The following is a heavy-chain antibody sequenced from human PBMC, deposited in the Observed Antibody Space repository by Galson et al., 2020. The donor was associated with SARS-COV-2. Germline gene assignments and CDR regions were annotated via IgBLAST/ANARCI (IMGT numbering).Heavy chain of an antibody. J-gene: IGHJ3*02. CDR3: AKMYYYDSSGYYYEDDDAFDI. CDR2: ISYDGSNK. Sequence: TGGFLRLSCAASGFTFSSYGMHWVRQAPGKGREWVAVISYDGSNKYYADSVKGRFTISRDNSKNTLYLQMNSLRAEDTAVYYCAKMYYYDSSGYYYEDDDAFDIWGQGTMVTVSS. CDR1: GFTFSSYG. V-gene: IGHV3-30*18. D-gene: IGHD3-22*01.